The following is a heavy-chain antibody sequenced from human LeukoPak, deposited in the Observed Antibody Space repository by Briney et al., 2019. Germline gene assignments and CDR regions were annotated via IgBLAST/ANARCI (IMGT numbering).Heavy chain of an antibody. CDR2: ISAYNGNT. V-gene: IGHV1-18*03. J-gene: IGHJ4*02. Sequence: ASVKASCKASGYTFTSYGISWVRQAPGQGLEWMGWISAYNGNTNYAQKLQGRVTMTTDTSTSTAYMELSSLRSEDMAVYYCAREGSMVRGVGIFGFDYWGQGTLVTVSS. D-gene: IGHD3-10*01. CDR1: GYTFTSYG. CDR3: AREGSMVRGVGIFGFDY.